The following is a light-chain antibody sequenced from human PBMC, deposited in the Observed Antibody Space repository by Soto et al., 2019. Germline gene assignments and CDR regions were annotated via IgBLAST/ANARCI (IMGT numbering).Light chain of an antibody. V-gene: IGLV2-8*01. CDR1: SSDVGGYDY. CDR3: STYAGSNRLV. CDR2: EVS. J-gene: IGLJ2*01. Sequence: QSVLTQPPSASGSPGQSVTVSCTGTSSDVGGYDYVSWYQQHPGKAPKLMISEVSKRPSGVPDRFSGSKSGNTASLTVSGLQAEDEPDYYCSTYAGSNRLVFGGGTKVTVL.